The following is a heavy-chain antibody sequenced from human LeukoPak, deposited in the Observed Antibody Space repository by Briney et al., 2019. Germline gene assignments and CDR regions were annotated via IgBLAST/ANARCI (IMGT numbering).Heavy chain of an antibody. CDR1: GFTFSSYW. Sequence: GGSLRLSCAASGFTFSSYWMHWVRQAPGKGLVWVSRINSDGSSSSYADSVKGRFTISRDNAKNTLYLQMNSLRAEDTAVYYCARAGTGYYDFWSGYYTSVYFDYWGQGTLVTVSS. D-gene: IGHD3-3*01. V-gene: IGHV3-74*01. CDR2: INSDGSSS. J-gene: IGHJ4*02. CDR3: ARAGTGYYDFWSGYYTSVYFDY.